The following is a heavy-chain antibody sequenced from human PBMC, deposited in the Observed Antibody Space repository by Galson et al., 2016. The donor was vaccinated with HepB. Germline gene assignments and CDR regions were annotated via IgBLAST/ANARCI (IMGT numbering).Heavy chain of an antibody. D-gene: IGHD4-17*01. CDR1: GFGLSELT. CDR3: VVIPDNYSPVTYRDY. V-gene: IGHV1-24*01. Sequence: SVKVSCKVSGFGLSELTMHWVRQGPGQGLEWMGSFDPEDGETTYAQKLQVRVTMTADTSPDTVSLELKSLRAEDTALYYCVVIPDNYSPVTYRDYWGLGTLVIVSS. CDR2: FDPEDGET. J-gene: IGHJ4*02.